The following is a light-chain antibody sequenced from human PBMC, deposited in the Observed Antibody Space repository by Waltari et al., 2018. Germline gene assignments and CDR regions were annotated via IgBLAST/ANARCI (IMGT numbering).Light chain of an antibody. CDR1: TNDVGAYDL. Sequence: QSALTQAASVSGSLGQSITISCTGTTNDVGAYDLVSWYHQHPGKAPRLIIYAVTERPSGVSNRFSGSKSGNTASLTISGLQAEDEADYHCCSYAGGRTYVVFGGGTKLTVL. CDR2: AVT. J-gene: IGLJ2*01. V-gene: IGLV2-23*02. CDR3: CSYAGGRTYVV.